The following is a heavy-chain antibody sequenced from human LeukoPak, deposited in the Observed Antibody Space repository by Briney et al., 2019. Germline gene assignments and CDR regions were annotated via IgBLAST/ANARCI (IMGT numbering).Heavy chain of an antibody. CDR1: GYTFTSYA. V-gene: IGHV1-3*01. Sequence: ASVKVSCKASGYTFTSYAMHWVRQAPGQRLEWMGWINAGNGNTKYSQKFQGRVTITRDTSASTAYMELSSLRSEDTAVYYCARDPRRGYSYGIDYWGQGTLVTVSS. D-gene: IGHD5-18*01. J-gene: IGHJ4*02. CDR2: INAGNGNT. CDR3: ARDPRRGYSYGIDY.